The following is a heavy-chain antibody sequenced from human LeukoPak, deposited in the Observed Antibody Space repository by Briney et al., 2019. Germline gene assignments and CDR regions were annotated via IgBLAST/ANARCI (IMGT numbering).Heavy chain of an antibody. J-gene: IGHJ4*02. Sequence: PSETLSLTCTVSGGSISSYYWSWIRQPPGKGLEWIGYIYYSGSTNYNPSLKSRVTISVDTSKNQFSLKLSSVTAADTAVYYCARVPVVTPGYFDYWGQGTLVTVSS. CDR3: ARVPVVTPGYFDY. D-gene: IGHD4-23*01. CDR2: IYYSGST. V-gene: IGHV4-59*12. CDR1: GGSISSYY.